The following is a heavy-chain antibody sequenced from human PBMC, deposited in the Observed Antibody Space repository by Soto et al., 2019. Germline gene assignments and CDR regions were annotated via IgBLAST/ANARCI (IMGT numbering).Heavy chain of an antibody. CDR1: GYSFSSYA. Sequence: VLFVQSGAEVKKPGASVKVSCKDSGYSFSSYAMHWVRQAPGQSLEWMGWINAGNGDTKYSQKFQGRVTITRDTSASPGYRESSSLRSEDTAVYYCARVYSSGWYSRSYYMDVWGTGTTVTVSS. CDR2: INAGNGDT. CDR3: ARVYSSGWYSRSYYMDV. J-gene: IGHJ6*03. V-gene: IGHV1-3*01. D-gene: IGHD3-22*01.